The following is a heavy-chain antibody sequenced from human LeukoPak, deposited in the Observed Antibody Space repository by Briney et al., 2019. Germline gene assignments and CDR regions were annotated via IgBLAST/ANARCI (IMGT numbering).Heavy chain of an antibody. V-gene: IGHV4-31*03. CDR1: GGSISSGGYY. D-gene: IGHD3-22*01. J-gene: IGHJ4*02. Sequence: SETLSLTCTVSGGSISSGGYYWSWIRQHPGKGLEWIGYIYYSGSTYYNPSLKSRVTISVDTSKNQFSLKLSSVTAADTAVYYCARGVGSRYYYDSSGSHHDYWGQGTLVTVSS. CDR3: ARGVGSRYYYDSSGSHHDY. CDR2: IYYSGST.